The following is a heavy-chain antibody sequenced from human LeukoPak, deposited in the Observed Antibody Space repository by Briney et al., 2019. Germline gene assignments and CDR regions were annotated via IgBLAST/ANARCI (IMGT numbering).Heavy chain of an antibody. CDR2: INPNSGGT. CDR3: ARSLFDFDY. CDR1: GYTFTGYY. J-gene: IGHJ4*02. V-gene: IGHV1-2*02. Sequence: ASVKVSCKASGYTFTGYYMHWVRQAPGQGLEWMGWINPNSGGTNYAQEFQGRVTMTRDTSISTAYMELSRLRSDDTAVYYCARSLFDFDYWGQGTLVTVSS.